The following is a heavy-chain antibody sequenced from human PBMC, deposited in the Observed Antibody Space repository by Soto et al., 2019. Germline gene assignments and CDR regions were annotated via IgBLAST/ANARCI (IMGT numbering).Heavy chain of an antibody. CDR1: GFTFSTYA. D-gene: IGHD4-4*01. V-gene: IGHV3-30-3*01. CDR2: ISYHGSNK. CDR3: ATGISEDYSGILTNIDY. J-gene: IGHJ4*02. Sequence: QVQLVESGGGVVQPGRSLRLSCAASGFTFSTYAMHWFRQFPGKGLEWVAAISYHGSNKYYADSVKGRFTISRDNSNSMLYLQMNSLIAEDTAVYYCATGISEDYSGILTNIDYWCKGTLVTVSS.